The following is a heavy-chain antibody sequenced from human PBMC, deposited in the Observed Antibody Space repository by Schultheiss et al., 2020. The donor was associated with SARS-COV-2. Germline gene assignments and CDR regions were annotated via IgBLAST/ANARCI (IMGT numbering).Heavy chain of an antibody. J-gene: IGHJ5*02. CDR2: ISYEGSIK. D-gene: IGHD3-3*02. CDR3: AKAVPLLAFAKWSYWFDP. CDR1: GFTFNNYG. Sequence: GESLKISCAASGFTFNNYGMHLVRQAPGKGLEWVAAISYEGSIKYYADPVKGRFTISRDSFKNTLYLQTNSLRPDDTAVYYCAKAVPLLAFAKWSYWFDPWGQGTLVTVSS. V-gene: IGHV3-30*18.